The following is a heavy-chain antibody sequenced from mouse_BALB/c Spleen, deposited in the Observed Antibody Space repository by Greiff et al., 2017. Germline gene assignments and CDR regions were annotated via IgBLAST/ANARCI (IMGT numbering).Heavy chain of an antibody. CDR3: ARSGGNYVWFAY. D-gene: IGHD2-1*01. J-gene: IGHJ3*01. V-gene: IGHV14-4*02. CDR1: GFNIKDYY. Sequence: VQLQQSGAELVRSGASVKLSCTASGFNIKDYYMHWVKQRPEQGLEWIGWIDPENGDTEYAPKFQGKATMTADTSSNTAYLQLSSLTSEDTAVYYCARSGGNYVWFAYWGQGTLVTVSA. CDR2: IDPENGDT.